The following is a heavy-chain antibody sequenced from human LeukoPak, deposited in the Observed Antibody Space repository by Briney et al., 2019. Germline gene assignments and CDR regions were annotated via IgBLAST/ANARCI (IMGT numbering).Heavy chain of an antibody. J-gene: IGHJ6*03. CDR2: IYDSGST. V-gene: IGHV4-39*01. D-gene: IGHD4-17*01. CDR3: ARQPTVIYYYYYMDV. Sequence: PSETLSLTCSLSGGSISSSSYYWGWIRQPPGKGREWIGTIYDSGSTYYNPSLNSRVTMSVDTSKNQFSLTLRSVTAADTAVYYCARQPTVIYYYYYMDVWGKGTTVTVS. CDR1: GGSISSSSYY.